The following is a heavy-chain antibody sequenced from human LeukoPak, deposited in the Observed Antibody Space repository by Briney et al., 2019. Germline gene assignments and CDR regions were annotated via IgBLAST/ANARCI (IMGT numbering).Heavy chain of an antibody. D-gene: IGHD2/OR15-2a*01. V-gene: IGHV3-9*01. CDR2: ISWNSGSI. CDR1: GFTFDDYA. CDR3: AKDILVYYGMDV. Sequence: QAGGSLRLSCAASGFTFDDYAMHWVRQAPGKGLEWFSGISWNSGSIGYADSVKGRFTISRDNAKNSLYLQMNSLRAEDTALYYCAKDILVYYGMDVWGQGTTVTVSS. J-gene: IGHJ6*02.